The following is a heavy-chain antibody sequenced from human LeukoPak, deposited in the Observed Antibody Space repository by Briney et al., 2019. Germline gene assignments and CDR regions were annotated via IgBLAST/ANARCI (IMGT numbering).Heavy chain of an antibody. J-gene: IGHJ4*02. CDR2: IYYSGST. V-gene: IGHV4-59*01. D-gene: IGHD6-19*01. CDR3: ARGWRYSSGSGIVYSYDG. Sequence: SETLSLTCTVSGGSISSYYWSWIRQPPGKGLEWIGYIYYSGSTNYNPSLKSRVTISVDTSKNQFSLKLSSVTAADTAVYYCARGWRYSSGSGIVYSYDGWGQGTLVTVSS. CDR1: GGSISSYY.